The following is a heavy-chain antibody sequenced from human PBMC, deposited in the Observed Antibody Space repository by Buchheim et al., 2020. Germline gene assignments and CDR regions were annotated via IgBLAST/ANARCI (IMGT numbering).Heavy chain of an antibody. CDR3: ARGSAGALDY. J-gene: IGHJ4*02. Sequence: QLQLQASGSGLVKPSQTLSLTCAISGASISSGGYSWNWIRQPPGKGLEWIGYIYHSGSTHYNPSLKSRVTISVDRSRNHLSLKLNSVAAADTAVYYCARGSAGALDYWGQGAL. CDR2: IYHSGST. D-gene: IGHD3-3*01. V-gene: IGHV4-30-2*01. CDR1: GASISSGGYS.